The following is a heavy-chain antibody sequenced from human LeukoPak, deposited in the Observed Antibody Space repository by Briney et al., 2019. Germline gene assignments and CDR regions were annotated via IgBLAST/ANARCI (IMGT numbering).Heavy chain of an antibody. Sequence: PGGSLRLSCAVSGLTLSNYCMSWVRQAPGKGLEWVAGISDSGGRTNYADSVKGRFTISRDNPKNTLYLQMTSLRAEETAVYFCAKRGVVIRVILVGFHKEAYYFDSWGQGALVTVSS. V-gene: IGHV3-23*01. CDR3: AKRGVVIRVILVGFHKEAYYFDS. CDR1: GLTLSNYC. CDR2: ISDSGGRT. J-gene: IGHJ4*02. D-gene: IGHD3-22*01.